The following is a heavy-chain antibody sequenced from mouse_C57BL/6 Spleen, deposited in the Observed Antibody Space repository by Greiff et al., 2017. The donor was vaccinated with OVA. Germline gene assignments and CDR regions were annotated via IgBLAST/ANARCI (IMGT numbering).Heavy chain of an antibody. CDR2: IHPSDSDP. J-gene: IGHJ3*01. D-gene: IGHD1-1*01. Sequence: VQLQQSGAELVKPGASVKVSCKASGYTFTSYWMHRVKQRPGQGLEWIGRIHPSDSDPNYNQKFKGKAPLTVDKSSSTAYMQLSSLTSEASAVXYSAITRFNASVGAYWGPGTLVTVSA. CDR3: AITRFNASVGAY. CDR1: GYTFTSYW. V-gene: IGHV1-74*01.